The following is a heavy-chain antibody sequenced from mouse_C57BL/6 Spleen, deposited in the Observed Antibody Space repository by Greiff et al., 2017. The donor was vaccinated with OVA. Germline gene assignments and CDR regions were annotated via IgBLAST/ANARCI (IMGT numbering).Heavy chain of an antibody. Sequence: EVQLQQSGPELVKPGASVKISCKASGYSFTDYNMNWVKQSNGKSLEWIGVINPNYGTTSYNQKFKGKATLTVDQSSSTAYMQLNSLTSEDSAVYYCATNPYYSNYLAWFAYWGQGTLVTVSA. J-gene: IGHJ3*01. CDR2: INPNYGTT. CDR3: ATNPYYSNYLAWFAY. V-gene: IGHV1-39*01. D-gene: IGHD2-5*01. CDR1: GYSFTDYN.